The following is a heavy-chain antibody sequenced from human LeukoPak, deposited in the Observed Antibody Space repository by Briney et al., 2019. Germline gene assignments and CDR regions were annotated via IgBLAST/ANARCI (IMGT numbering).Heavy chain of an antibody. CDR1: GGSISSYY. CDR3: AYRPFRFLEWD. D-gene: IGHD3-3*01. Sequence: PSETLSLTCTVSGGSISSYYWSWIRQPPGKGLEWIGYIYYSGSTNYNPSLKSRVTISVDTSKNQFSLKLSSVTAADTAVYYCAYRPFRFLEWDWGQVTLVTVSS. J-gene: IGHJ4*02. CDR2: IYYSGST. V-gene: IGHV4-59*01.